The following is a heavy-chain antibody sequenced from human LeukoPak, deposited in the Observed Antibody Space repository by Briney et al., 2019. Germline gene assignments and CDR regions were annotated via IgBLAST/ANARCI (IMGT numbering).Heavy chain of an antibody. CDR3: ARVGEGRYYQYYYMDV. Sequence: VETLRLSCAVSGVTLSSDAMHWVRQSPGKGLEYVSAIRKNGGNTYYANSLKRRFSISRGDSKTTLYLQMGRLRTEGMAVYYCARVGEGRYYQYYYMDVWGKGTTVTVSS. D-gene: IGHD1-26*01. CDR2: IRKNGGNT. CDR1: GVTLSSDA. J-gene: IGHJ6*03. V-gene: IGHV3-64*01.